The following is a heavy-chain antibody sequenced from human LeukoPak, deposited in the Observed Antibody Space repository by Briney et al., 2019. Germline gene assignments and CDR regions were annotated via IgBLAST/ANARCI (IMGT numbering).Heavy chain of an antibody. J-gene: IGHJ4*02. CDR3: ARSPVTMIRFDY. V-gene: IGHV1-46*01. CDR1: GYTFTSYY. D-gene: IGHD3-22*01. Sequence: ASVKVSCKASGYTFTSYYMHWVRQAPGQGLEWMGIINPSGGSTSYAQKFQGRVTITADKSTSTAYMELSSLRSEDTAVYYCARSPVTMIRFDYWGQGTLVTVSS. CDR2: INPSGGST.